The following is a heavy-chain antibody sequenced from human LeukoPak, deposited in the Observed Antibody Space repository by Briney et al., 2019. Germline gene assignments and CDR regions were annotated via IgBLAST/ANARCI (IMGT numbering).Heavy chain of an antibody. CDR1: GGTFSSYA. CDR3: ARGIAVAGTYYYYYMDV. CDR2: IIPIFGTA. J-gene: IGHJ6*03. D-gene: IGHD6-19*01. Sequence: GASVKVSCKASGGTFSSYAISWVRQAPGQGLEWMGGIIPIFGTANYAQKFQGRVTITTDESTSTAYMELSSLRSEDTAVYYCARGIAVAGTYYYYYMDVWGKGTTVTVSS. V-gene: IGHV1-69*05.